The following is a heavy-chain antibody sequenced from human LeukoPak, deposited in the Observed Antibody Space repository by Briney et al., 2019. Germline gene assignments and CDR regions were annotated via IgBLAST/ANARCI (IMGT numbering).Heavy chain of an antibody. J-gene: IGHJ6*02. CDR2: INPNSGGT. Sequence: ASVKVSCKDSGYTFTGYYMHWVRQAPGQGLEWMGWINPNSGGTNYAQKFQGRVTMTRDTSISTAYMELSRLRSDDTAVYYCASPSYRTHYDFWSGYYGMDVWGQGTTVTVSS. V-gene: IGHV1-2*02. CDR3: ASPSYRTHYDFWSGYYGMDV. D-gene: IGHD3-3*01. CDR1: GYTFTGYY.